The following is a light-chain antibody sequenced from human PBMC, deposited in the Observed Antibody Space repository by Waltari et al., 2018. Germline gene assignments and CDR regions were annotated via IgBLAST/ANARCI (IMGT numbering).Light chain of an antibody. V-gene: IGKV1-39*01. CDR1: QSIDIY. CDR2: AAT. Sequence: IQMTQSPSYLSASVGARVTITCRTIQSIDIYLHWYQQKAGEAPRLLLYAATHLQNGVPSRFSGSESETDCTLTISRQEPEDVATDVCQQSYSTRGTFGQGTVVELK. CDR3: QQSYSTRGT. J-gene: IGKJ1*01.